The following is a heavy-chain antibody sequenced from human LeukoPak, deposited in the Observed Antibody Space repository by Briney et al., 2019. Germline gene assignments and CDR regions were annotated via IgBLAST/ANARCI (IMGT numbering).Heavy chain of an antibody. D-gene: IGHD2-15*01. V-gene: IGHV4-34*01. CDR2: INHSGST. Sequence: SETLSLTCAVYGGSFSGYYWSWIRQPPGKGLEWIGEINHSGSTNYNPSLTSRVTISVDTSKNQFSLKLSSVTAADTAVYYCAVYCSGGSCLNLFDYWGQGTLVTVSS. J-gene: IGHJ4*02. CDR3: AVYCSGGSCLNLFDY. CDR1: GGSFSGYY.